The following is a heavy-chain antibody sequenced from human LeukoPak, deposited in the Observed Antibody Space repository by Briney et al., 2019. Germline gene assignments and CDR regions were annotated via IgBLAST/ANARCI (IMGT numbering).Heavy chain of an antibody. J-gene: IGHJ4*02. D-gene: IGHD3-10*01. CDR1: GFTFSSYS. CDR2: ISSSSGSI. V-gene: IGHV3-48*04. Sequence: PGGSLRLSCAASGFTFSSYSMNWVRQAPGKGLEWVSFISSSSGSIYYADSVKGRITISRDNAKNSLYLQMNSLRAEDTAVYYCASGSGSYYNVNYFDYWGQGTLVTVSS. CDR3: ASGSGSYYNVNYFDY.